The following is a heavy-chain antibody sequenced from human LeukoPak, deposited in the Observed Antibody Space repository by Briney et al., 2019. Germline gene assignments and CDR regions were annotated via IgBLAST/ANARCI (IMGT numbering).Heavy chain of an antibody. Sequence: PGGFLRLSCAASGFTFDDYGMSWVRQAPGKGLEWVSGINWNGGSTGYADSVKGRFTISRDNAKNSLYLQMNSLRAEDTALYYCARRRSGSYGYDGFDYWGQGTLVTVSS. CDR3: ARRRSGSYGYDGFDY. D-gene: IGHD1-26*01. CDR1: GFTFDDYG. J-gene: IGHJ4*02. CDR2: INWNGGST. V-gene: IGHV3-20*04.